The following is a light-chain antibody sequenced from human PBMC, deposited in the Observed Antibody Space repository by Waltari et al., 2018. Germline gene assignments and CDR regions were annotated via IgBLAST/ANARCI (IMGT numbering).Light chain of an antibody. CDR3: CSYAGSYTWV. CDR1: SSDLGGYNY. CDR2: DVS. V-gene: IGLV2-11*01. Sequence: QSALTQPRSVSGSPGQSVTISCTGTSSDLGGYNYVSWYQQHPGKAPQLMIYDVSKRPSGVPDRFSGSKSGNTASLTISGLQAEDEADYYCCSYAGSYTWVFGGGTKLTVL. J-gene: IGLJ3*02.